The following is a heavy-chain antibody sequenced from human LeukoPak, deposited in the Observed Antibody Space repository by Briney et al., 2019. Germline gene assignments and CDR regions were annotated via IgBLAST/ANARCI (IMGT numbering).Heavy chain of an antibody. J-gene: IGHJ4*02. CDR2: IYSGGST. CDR1: GFTVSSNY. D-gene: IGHD3-3*01. CDR3: ARVGGPYYDFWSGYFDY. Sequence: GGSLRLSCAASGFTVSSNYMSWVRQAPGKGLEWVSVIYSGGSTYYADSVKGRFTISRDNSKNTLYLQMNSLRAEDTAVYYCARVGGPYYDFWSGYFDYWGQGTLVTVSS. V-gene: IGHV3-53*01.